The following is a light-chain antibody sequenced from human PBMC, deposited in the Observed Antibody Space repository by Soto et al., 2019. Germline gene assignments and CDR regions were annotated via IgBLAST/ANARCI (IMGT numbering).Light chain of an antibody. CDR1: SSDVGSYNL. J-gene: IGLJ1*01. CDR2: EVT. V-gene: IGLV2-23*02. CDR3: CSYAGSNTFV. Sequence: QSVLTQPASVSGSPGGSITISCTGTSSDVGSYNLVSWYQQHPGKAPKLIIYEVTKRPSGVSNRFSGSKSGNTASLTISGLQAEDEADYHCCSYAGSNTFVFGTGTKVTVL.